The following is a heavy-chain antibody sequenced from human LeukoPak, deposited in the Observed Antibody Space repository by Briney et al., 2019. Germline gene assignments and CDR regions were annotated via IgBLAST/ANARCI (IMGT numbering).Heavy chain of an antibody. Sequence: GGSLRLSCAASGFTFSSYGMHWVRQAPGKGLEWVAVISYDGSNKYYADSVKGRFTISRDNSKNTLYLQMNGLRAEDTAVYYCAKDLGGQWLYYYYGMDVWGQGTTVTVSS. D-gene: IGHD6-19*01. J-gene: IGHJ6*02. V-gene: IGHV3-30*18. CDR1: GFTFSSYG. CDR2: ISYDGSNK. CDR3: AKDLGGQWLYYYYGMDV.